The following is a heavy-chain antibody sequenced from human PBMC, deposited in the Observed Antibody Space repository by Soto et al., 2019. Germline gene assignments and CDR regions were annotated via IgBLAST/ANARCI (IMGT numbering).Heavy chain of an antibody. Sequence: VPVTVSCKECDSTPTSYGISSLRLAPGQGLEWMGWISAYNCNTNYAQKLQGRVTMTPDTSTSTAYMELRSLRSDDTAVYHCARDLMYRSGWFGYWGHGTLVPSPQ. J-gene: IGHJ5*01. CDR1: DSTPTSYG. D-gene: IGHD6-19*01. CDR3: ARDLMYRSGWFGY. CDR2: ISAYNCNT. V-gene: IGHV1-18*01.